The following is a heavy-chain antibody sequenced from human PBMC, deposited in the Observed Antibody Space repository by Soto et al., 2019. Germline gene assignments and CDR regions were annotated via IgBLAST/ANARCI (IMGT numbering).Heavy chain of an antibody. D-gene: IGHD3-10*01. J-gene: IGHJ4*02. CDR3: AKDWEFPGILDY. V-gene: IGHV3-23*01. CDR2: ISGSGGST. Sequence: GGSLRLSCAASGFTFSSYAMSWVRQAPGKGLEWVSAISGSGGSTYYADSVKGRFTSSRDNSKNTLYLQMNSLRAEDTAVYYCAKDWEFPGILDYWGQGTLVTVSS. CDR1: GFTFSSYA.